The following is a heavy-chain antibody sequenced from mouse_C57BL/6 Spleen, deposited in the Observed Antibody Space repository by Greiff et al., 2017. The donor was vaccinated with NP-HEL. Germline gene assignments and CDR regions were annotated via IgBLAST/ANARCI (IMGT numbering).Heavy chain of an antibody. V-gene: IGHV3-6*01. CDR1: GYSITSGYY. CDR3: ASLGY. Sequence: EVKLMESGPGLVKPSQSLSLTCSVTGYSITSGYYWNWIRQFPENKLEWMGYISYDGSNNYNPSLKNRISITRDTSKNQFFLKLNSVTTEDTATYYCASLGYWGQGTTLTVSS. J-gene: IGHJ2*01. CDR2: ISYDGSN.